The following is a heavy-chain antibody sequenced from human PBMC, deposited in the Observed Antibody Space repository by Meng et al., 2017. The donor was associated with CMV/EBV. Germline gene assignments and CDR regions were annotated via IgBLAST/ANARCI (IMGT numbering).Heavy chain of an antibody. CDR3: ARDLMNCSSTSCANWFDP. V-gene: IGHV4-4*07. Sequence: RLQEAGPGLVKPSETLSLTCTVSGGSISSYYWSWIRQPAGKGLEWIGRIYTSGSTNYNPSLKSRVTMSVDTSKNQFSLKLSSVTAADTAVYYCARDLMNCSSTSCANWFDPWGQGTLVTVSS. CDR1: GGSISSYY. CDR2: IYTSGST. J-gene: IGHJ5*02. D-gene: IGHD2-2*01.